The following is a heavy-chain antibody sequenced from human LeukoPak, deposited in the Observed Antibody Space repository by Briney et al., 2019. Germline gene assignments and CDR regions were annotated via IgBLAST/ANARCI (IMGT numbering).Heavy chain of an antibody. D-gene: IGHD3-10*01. CDR3: ARDRDGECPPPAFDY. CDR1: GYTFTSYG. V-gene: IGHV1-18*01. Sequence: ASVKVSCNASGYTFTSYGISWVRQAPGQGLEWMGWISAYNGNTNYAQKLQGRVTMTTDTSTSTAYMELRSLRSDDTAVYYCARDRDGECPPPAFDYWGQGTLVTVSS. CDR2: ISAYNGNT. J-gene: IGHJ4*02.